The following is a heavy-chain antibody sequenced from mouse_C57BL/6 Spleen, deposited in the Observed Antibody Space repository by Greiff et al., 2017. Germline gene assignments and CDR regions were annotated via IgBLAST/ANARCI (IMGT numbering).Heavy chain of an antibody. CDR1: GYTFTDYY. J-gene: IGHJ4*01. D-gene: IGHD2-4*01. CDR2: IYPGSGNT. CDR3: ASYYDDDAMDY. V-gene: IGHV1-84*01. Sequence: VQLQQSGPELVKPGASVTISCKASGYTFTDYYINWVKQRPGQGLEWIGWIYPGSGNTKYTEKFKGKATLTVDTSSSTAYMQLSSLTSEYSAVYFCASYYDDDAMDYWGQGTSVTVSS.